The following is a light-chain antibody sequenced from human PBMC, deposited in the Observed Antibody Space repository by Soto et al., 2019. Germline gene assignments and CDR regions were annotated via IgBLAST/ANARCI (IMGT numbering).Light chain of an antibody. J-gene: IGKJ2*01. CDR1: QSVRGN. Sequence: TQSPATLSVSLGERATLSCRASQSVRGNLAWYQQKPGQAPRLLIYGASTRATGVPARFSGSGSGTEFTLTISSLQSDDVAIYYCQHYNIWPHTFGQGTKVDIK. V-gene: IGKV3-15*01. CDR2: GAS. CDR3: QHYNIWPHT.